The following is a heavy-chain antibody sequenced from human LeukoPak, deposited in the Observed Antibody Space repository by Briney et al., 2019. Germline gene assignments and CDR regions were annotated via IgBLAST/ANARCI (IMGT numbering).Heavy chain of an antibody. V-gene: IGHV1-2*02. CDR3: AREMSADCSGGSCLPNYYDSSGLTDY. Sequence: ASVKVSCKASGYTFTGYYMHWVRQAPGQGLEWMGWINPNSGGTNYAQKFQGRVTMTRDTSISTAYMELSRLRSDDTAVYYCAREMSADCSGGSCLPNYYDSSGLTDYWGQGTLVTVSS. J-gene: IGHJ4*02. D-gene: IGHD2-15*01. CDR1: GYTFTGYY. CDR2: INPNSGGT.